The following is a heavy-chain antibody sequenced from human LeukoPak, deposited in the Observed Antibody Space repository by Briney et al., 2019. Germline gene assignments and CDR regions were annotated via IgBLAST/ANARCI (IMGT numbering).Heavy chain of an antibody. D-gene: IGHD7-27*01. J-gene: IGHJ6*03. CDR3: ARHRITGEYYYYYYMDV. CDR1: GYSFTSYW. CDR2: IYPGDSDT. V-gene: IGHV5-51*01. Sequence: GESLKISCKGSGYSFTSYWIGWVRQMPGKGLEWMGIIYPGDSDTRYSPSFQGQDTISADKSISTAYLQWSSLKASDTAMYYCARHRITGEYYYYYYMDVWGKGTTVTVSS.